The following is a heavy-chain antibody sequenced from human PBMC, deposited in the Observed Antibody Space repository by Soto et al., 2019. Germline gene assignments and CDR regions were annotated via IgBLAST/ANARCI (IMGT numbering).Heavy chain of an antibody. CDR2: IWYDGSNK. CDR3: ARDTYYDSSGYPDY. V-gene: IGHV3-33*01. CDR1: GFTFSSYG. D-gene: IGHD3-22*01. J-gene: IGHJ4*02. Sequence: QVQLVESGGGVVQPGRSLRLSCAASGFTFSSYGMHWVRQAPGKGLEWVAVIWYDGSNKYYADSVKGRFTISRDNSKNTLYLQMNILRAEDTAVYYCARDTYYDSSGYPDYWGQGTLVTVSS.